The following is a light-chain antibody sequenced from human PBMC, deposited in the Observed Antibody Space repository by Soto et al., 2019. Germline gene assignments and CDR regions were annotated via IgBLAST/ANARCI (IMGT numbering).Light chain of an antibody. CDR3: LQYNNWPPYT. J-gene: IGKJ2*01. CDR1: QSVSSN. V-gene: IGKV3-15*01. Sequence: EIVMTQSPATLSVSPGERATLSCRASQSVSSNLAWYQQKPGQAPRLLIYGASTRATGIPARSSGGGSGTEFTLTISSLQSEDFAVYYCLQYNNWPPYTFGQGTKLEIK. CDR2: GAS.